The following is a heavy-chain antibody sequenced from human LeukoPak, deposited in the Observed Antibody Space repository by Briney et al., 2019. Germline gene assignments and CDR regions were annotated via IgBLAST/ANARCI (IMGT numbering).Heavy chain of an antibody. V-gene: IGHV1-8*02. Sequence: SVKVSCKASGGTFISYAISWVRQATGQGLEWVGWMNPNNSDIGYAQKFQGRVTMTRNTSIGTAYMELSSLRSEDTAIYYCVRVPPGTTIYAYWGQGTLVTVSS. CDR1: GGTFISYA. D-gene: IGHD1-14*01. CDR2: MNPNNSDI. CDR3: VRVPPGTTIYAY. J-gene: IGHJ4*02.